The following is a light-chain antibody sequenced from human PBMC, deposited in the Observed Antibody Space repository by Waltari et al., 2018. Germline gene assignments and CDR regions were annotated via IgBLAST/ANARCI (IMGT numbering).Light chain of an antibody. CDR3: QQYNNNTPFA. Sequence: DIQMTQSPSTLSASLGDKVTIPCRASQSVASWVAWYQQKPGKAPKLLIYKASTLESGVPSRFSGSGSGTEFTLSITSLQPDDFATYYCQQYNNNTPFAFGPGTRVDIK. CDR2: KAS. V-gene: IGKV1-5*03. J-gene: IGKJ3*01. CDR1: QSVASW.